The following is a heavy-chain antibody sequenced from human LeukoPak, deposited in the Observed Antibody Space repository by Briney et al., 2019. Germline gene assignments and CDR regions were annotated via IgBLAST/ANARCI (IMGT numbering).Heavy chain of an antibody. V-gene: IGHV3-23*01. CDR1: GFTFSSYA. J-gene: IGHJ4*02. CDR2: ISGSGGST. CDR3: AKALAAAGPFDY. Sequence: GGSLRLSCAASGFTFSSYAMSSVGQAPGRGLEWVSAISGSGGSTYYADSVKGRFTISRDNSKNTLYLQMNSLRAEDTAVYYCAKALAAAGPFDYWGQGTLVTVSS. D-gene: IGHD6-13*01.